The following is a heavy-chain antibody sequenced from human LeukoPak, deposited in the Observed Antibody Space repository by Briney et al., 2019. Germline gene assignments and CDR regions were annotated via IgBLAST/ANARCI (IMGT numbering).Heavy chain of an antibody. D-gene: IGHD3-22*01. CDR3: AKDANYLRSSGYLIPIDF. Sequence: GGSLGLSCAASGFTFSRNAMNWVRQAPGKGLEWVAAISGNGLGTYYADSVKGRFNISRDNSRNTLYLQMNSLRIEDTAFYYCAKDANYLRSSGYLIPIDFWGQGTLVTVSS. J-gene: IGHJ4*02. CDR2: ISGNGLGT. V-gene: IGHV3-23*01. CDR1: GFTFSRNA.